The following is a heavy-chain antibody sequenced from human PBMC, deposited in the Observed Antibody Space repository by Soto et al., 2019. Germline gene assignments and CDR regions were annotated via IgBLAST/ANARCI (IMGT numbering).Heavy chain of an antibody. Sequence: GGSLRLSCAASGFTFSSYAMSWVRQAPGRGLEWVSAISGSGGSTYYADSVKGRFTISRDNSKNTLYLQMNSLRAEDTAVYYCAKGGSGTYYYYGMDVWGQGTTVTVSS. J-gene: IGHJ6*02. CDR2: ISGSGGST. D-gene: IGHD1-1*01. CDR1: GFTFSSYA. CDR3: AKGGSGTYYYYGMDV. V-gene: IGHV3-23*01.